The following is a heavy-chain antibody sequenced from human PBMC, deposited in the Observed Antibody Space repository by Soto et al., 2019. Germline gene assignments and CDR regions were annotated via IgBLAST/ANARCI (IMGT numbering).Heavy chain of an antibody. CDR2: IYYSGST. CDR1: GGSISSSSYY. CDR3: ARAHYGDYEIQNAFDI. J-gene: IGHJ3*02. D-gene: IGHD4-17*01. Sequence: QLQLQESGPGLVKPSETLSLTCTVSGGSISSSSYYWGWIRQPPGKGLEWIGSIYYSGSTYYNPSLKSRVTISVDTSKNQFSLKLSSVTAADTAVYYCARAHYGDYEIQNAFDIWGQGTMVTVSS. V-gene: IGHV4-39*01.